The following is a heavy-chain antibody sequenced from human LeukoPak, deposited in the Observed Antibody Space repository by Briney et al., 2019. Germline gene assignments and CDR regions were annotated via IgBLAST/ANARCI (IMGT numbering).Heavy chain of an antibody. CDR2: INPSGGST. Sequence: GASVKVSCKASGYTFTSYYMHWVRQAPGQGLEWMGIINPSGGSTSYAQKLQGRVTMTTDTSTSTAYMELRSLRSDDTAVYYCARVGALAAGTPNDYWGQGTLVTVSS. CDR3: ARVGALAAGTPNDY. CDR1: GYTFTSYY. D-gene: IGHD1-1*01. J-gene: IGHJ4*02. V-gene: IGHV1-46*01.